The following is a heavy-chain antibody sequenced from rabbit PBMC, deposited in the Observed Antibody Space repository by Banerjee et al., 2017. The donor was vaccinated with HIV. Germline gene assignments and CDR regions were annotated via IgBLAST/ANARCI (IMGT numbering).Heavy chain of an antibody. CDR3: AREKFGDYSNWDL. CDR1: GFSFSSSYW. CDR2: IYAGSSGST. V-gene: IGHV1S45*01. D-gene: IGHD4-1*01. Sequence: QEQLEESGGGLVKPGASLTLTCTASGFSFSSSYWICWVRQAPGKGLEWIACIYAGSSGSTYYASWAKGRFTISSHNAQNTLYLQLNSLTAADTATYFCAREKFGDYSNWDLWGPGTLVTVS. J-gene: IGHJ4*01.